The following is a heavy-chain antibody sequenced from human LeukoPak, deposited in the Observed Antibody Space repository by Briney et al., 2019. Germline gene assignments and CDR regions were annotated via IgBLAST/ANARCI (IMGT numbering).Heavy chain of an antibody. CDR1: YSIXXGYX. D-gene: IGHD2-15*01. CDR3: ARRYQVAAFYYFDY. CDR2: IYHSGST. J-gene: IGHJ4*02. Sequence: YSIXXGYXXGXIXXXXGXXXXXIWIIYHSGSTYYNPSLKSRVTISVDTSKNQFSLKLSSVTAADTAVYYCARRYQVAAFYYFDYWGQGTLLTVSS. V-gene: IGHV4-38-2*01.